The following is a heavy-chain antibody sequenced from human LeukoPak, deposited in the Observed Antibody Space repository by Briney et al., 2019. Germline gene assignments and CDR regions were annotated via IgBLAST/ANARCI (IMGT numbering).Heavy chain of an antibody. Sequence: GGSLRLSCAASGFTVSSYGMHWVRQAPGKGLEWVAVIWYDGSNKYYADPVKGRFTISRDNSKNTLYLQMNSLRAEDTAVYYCARDIVATIDAFDIWGQGTMVTVSS. J-gene: IGHJ3*02. D-gene: IGHD5-12*01. CDR1: GFTVSSYG. CDR2: IWYDGSNK. V-gene: IGHV3-33*01. CDR3: ARDIVATIDAFDI.